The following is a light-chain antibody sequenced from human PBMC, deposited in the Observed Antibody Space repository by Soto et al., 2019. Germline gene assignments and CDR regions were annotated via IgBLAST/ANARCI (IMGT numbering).Light chain of an antibody. J-gene: IGKJ5*01. CDR1: QNLSSH. Sequence: DIQMTQSPSSVSASIGDRVTITCRASQNLSSHLAWYQQKAGKAPKLLIYGVSNLQSGVPSRFSGSESGTEFTLTISSLQPEDFATYYCQQANSFPLTFGQGTRLEIQ. CDR2: GVS. V-gene: IGKV1-12*01. CDR3: QQANSFPLT.